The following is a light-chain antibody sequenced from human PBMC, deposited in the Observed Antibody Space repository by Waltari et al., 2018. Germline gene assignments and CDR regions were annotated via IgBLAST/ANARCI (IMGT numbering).Light chain of an antibody. J-gene: IGKJ1*01. CDR1: QSVSSSY. CDR2: GAS. Sequence: EIVLTQSPGTLALSPGERDTISCRASQSVSSSYLAWYQQKPGQAPRLHIYGASSRATGIPDRFSGSGSVTEFTLTISRLEPEDFAVYYCQQYGSSPVTFGQGTKVEIK. V-gene: IGKV3-20*01. CDR3: QQYGSSPVT.